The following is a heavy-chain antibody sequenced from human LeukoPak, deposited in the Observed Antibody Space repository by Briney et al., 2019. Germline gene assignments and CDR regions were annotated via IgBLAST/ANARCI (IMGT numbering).Heavy chain of an antibody. CDR2: INSDGNIT. CDR1: GFTFSSYW. J-gene: IGHJ4*02. CDR3: AREKQQRGFDY. V-gene: IGHV3-74*01. Sequence: RAGGSLRLSCAASGFTFSSYWMHWVRQAPGKGLVWVSRINSDGNITNYADSVKGRFTISRDNAENTLYLQMNTLRADDTAVYYYAREKQQRGFDYWGQGTLVTVSS. D-gene: IGHD6-13*01.